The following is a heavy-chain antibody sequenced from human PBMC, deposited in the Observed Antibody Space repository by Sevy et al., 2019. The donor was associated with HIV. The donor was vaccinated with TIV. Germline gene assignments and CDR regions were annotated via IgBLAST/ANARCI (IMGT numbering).Heavy chain of an antibody. CDR2: ISWNSGAI. V-gene: IGHV3-9*01. CDR3: ARALGYCVVNTGYGGSVNAFDV. Sequence: GGSLRLSCAASEFTFSDYAMHWVRQVPGKGLEWVSGISWNSGAIGYADSVQGRFTISRDNAKSSLYLQMNSLRVEDTALYYCARALGYCVVNTGYGGSVNAFDVWGQGTMITVSS. D-gene: IGHD2-15*01. CDR1: EFTFSDYA. J-gene: IGHJ3*01.